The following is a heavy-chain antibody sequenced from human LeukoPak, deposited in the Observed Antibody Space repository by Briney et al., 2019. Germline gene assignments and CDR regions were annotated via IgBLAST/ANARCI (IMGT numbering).Heavy chain of an antibody. V-gene: IGHV4-30-4*08. CDR3: AREEWFDP. CDR1: GGSISSGDYY. Sequence: TSETLSLTCTVSGGSISSGDYYWSWIRQPPGKGLEWIGYIYYSGSTYYNPSLKSRVTLSVDTSKNQFSLKLSSVTAADTAVYYCAREEWFDPWGQGTLVTVSS. CDR2: IYYSGST. J-gene: IGHJ5*02.